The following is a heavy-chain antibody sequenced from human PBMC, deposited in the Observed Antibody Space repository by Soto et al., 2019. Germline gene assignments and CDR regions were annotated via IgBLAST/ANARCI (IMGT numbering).Heavy chain of an antibody. CDR2: ISSSSENI. J-gene: IGHJ4*01. CDR3: ARLPKGSVVTG. CDR1: GFSFRDHS. D-gene: IGHD2-21*02. Sequence: GGSLRLSYVGSGFSFRDHSMNWVRQPPGKGLQWISYISSSSENIYYADSVKGRFTVSRDNAKNTLFLQMNSLRDDDSAIYYCARLPKGSVVTGWGQGSLVTVSS. V-gene: IGHV3-48*02.